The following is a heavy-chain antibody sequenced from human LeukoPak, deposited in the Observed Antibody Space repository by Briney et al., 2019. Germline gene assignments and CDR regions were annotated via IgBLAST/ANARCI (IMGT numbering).Heavy chain of an antibody. Sequence: HGASVKVSCKASGYTFTSYGISWVRQAPGQGLEWMGWISAYNGNTNYAQKLQGRVTMTTDISTSTAYMELRSLRSDDTAVYYCARDQGILWFGELGYWGQGTLSPSPQ. CDR3: ARDQGILWFGELGY. V-gene: IGHV1-18*01. D-gene: IGHD3-10*01. CDR2: ISAYNGNT. CDR1: GYTFTSYG. J-gene: IGHJ4*02.